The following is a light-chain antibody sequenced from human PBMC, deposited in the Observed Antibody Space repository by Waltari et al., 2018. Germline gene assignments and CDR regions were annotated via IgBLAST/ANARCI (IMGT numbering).Light chain of an antibody. CDR3: QSYDSSLSGSI. V-gene: IGLV1-40*01. CDR2: GNS. J-gene: IGLJ2*01. CDR1: SSDIGAGSG. Sequence: QSGLTQPPSASGAQGQRVPIPCPGSSSDIGAGSGVHWYQLLPGTAPKLLIYGNSNRPSGVPDRFSGSKSGTSASLAITGLQAEDEADYYCQSYDSSLSGSIFGGGTKLTVL.